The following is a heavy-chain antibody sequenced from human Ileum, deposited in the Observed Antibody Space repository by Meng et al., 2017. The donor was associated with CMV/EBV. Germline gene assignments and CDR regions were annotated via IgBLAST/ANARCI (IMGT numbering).Heavy chain of an antibody. J-gene: IGHJ1*01. CDR2: SHGRPQDH. D-gene: IGHD3-22*01. V-gene: IGHV1-2*06. CDR3: AREIITAGQTGSFLDQ. CDR1: AFAFKDYF. Sequence: ASANVSCKPSAFAFKDYFLHWVRQAPGQPLEWMGRSHGRPQDHTYVQKFECRIRMSKDTSIDNDFMVLTGLTSDDTAIYYCAREIITAGQTGSFLDQWGQGTPVTVSS.